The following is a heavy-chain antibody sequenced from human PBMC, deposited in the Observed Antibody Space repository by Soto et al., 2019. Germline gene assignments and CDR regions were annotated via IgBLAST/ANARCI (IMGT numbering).Heavy chain of an antibody. D-gene: IGHD5-12*01. V-gene: IGHV4-30-4*01. CDR2: IHFNGNT. CDR3: ASELSGYSYGPGEVH. J-gene: IGHJ4*02. Sequence: SETLSLTCTVSGASISSGDYYWTWIRQPPGKGLEWIGYIHFNGNTYYNPSLQSRVTISVETSKNQVSLKLTSLTAADTAVYYCASELSGYSYGPGEVHWGQGTLLTVSS. CDR1: GASISSGDYY.